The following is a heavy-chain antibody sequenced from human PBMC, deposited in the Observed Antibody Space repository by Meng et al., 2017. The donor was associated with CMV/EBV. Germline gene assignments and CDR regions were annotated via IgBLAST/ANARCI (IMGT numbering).Heavy chain of an antibody. CDR2: IIPILGIA. V-gene: IGHV1-69*10. CDR3: ARVPNITLWDYYCGMDV. D-gene: IGHD3-3*01. Sequence: SVQVSCKASGGTFSSYAISWVRQAPGQGLEWMGGIIPILGIANYAQKFQGRVTITADKSTSTAYMELSSLRSEDTAVYYCARVPNITLWDYYCGMDVWGQGTTVTVSS. CDR1: GGTFSSYA. J-gene: IGHJ6*02.